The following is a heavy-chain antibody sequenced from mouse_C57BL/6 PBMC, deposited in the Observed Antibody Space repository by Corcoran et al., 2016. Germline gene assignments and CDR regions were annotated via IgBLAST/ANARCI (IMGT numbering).Heavy chain of an antibody. V-gene: IGHV1-76*01. J-gene: IGHJ1*03. CDR1: GYTFTDYY. Sequence: QVQLKQSGAELVRPGASVKLSYKASGYTFTDYYINWVKQRPGQGLEWIARIYPGSGNTYYNEKFKGKATLTAEKSSSTTYMQLSSLTSEDSAVYFCARGYGNYGYFDVWGTGTTVTVSS. CDR2: IYPGSGNT. D-gene: IGHD2-10*02. CDR3: ARGYGNYGYFDV.